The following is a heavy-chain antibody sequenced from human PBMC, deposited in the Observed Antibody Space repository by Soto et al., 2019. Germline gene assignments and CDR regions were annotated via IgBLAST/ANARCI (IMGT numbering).Heavy chain of an antibody. CDR3: ASLNFDILTGYYAFDL. CDR2: ISYSGST. CDR1: GGSISGDY. V-gene: IGHV4-59*08. Sequence: SETLSLTCAGSGGSISGDYWSWIRQSPEKGLEYIGYISYSGSTNYNPSLKSRVTTSLDTSKNQFSLKLSSVTAADTAIYYCASLNFDILTGYYAFDLWGQGTMVT. J-gene: IGHJ3*01. D-gene: IGHD3-9*01.